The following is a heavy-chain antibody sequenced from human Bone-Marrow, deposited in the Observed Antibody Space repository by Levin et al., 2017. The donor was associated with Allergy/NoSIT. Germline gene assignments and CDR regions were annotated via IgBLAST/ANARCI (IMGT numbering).Heavy chain of an antibody. CDR1: GGSFRGSY. CDR3: ARARYCTNGVCYPGDYYGMDV. D-gene: IGHD2-8*01. V-gene: IGHV4-34*01. Sequence: SQTLSLTCAVYGGSFRGSYWSWIRQPPGKGLEWIGEINHSGSTNYNPSLKSRVTISVDTSKNQFSLKLSSVTAADTAVYYCARARYCTNGVCYPGDYYGMDVWGQGTTVTVSS. CDR2: INHSGST. J-gene: IGHJ6*02.